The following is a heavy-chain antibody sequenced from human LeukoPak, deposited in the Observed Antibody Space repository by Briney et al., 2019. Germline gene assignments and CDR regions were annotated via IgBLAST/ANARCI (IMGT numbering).Heavy chain of an antibody. Sequence: ASVKVSCKASGYTFTSYGISWVRQAPGQGLEWMGWISAYNGNTNYAQKLQGRVTMTTDTSTSTAYMELRSLRSDDTAVYYCARGSRGRQNRDYDFWSGYSGDAFDIWGQGTMVTVSS. CDR2: ISAYNGNT. V-gene: IGHV1-18*01. D-gene: IGHD3-3*01. CDR1: GYTFTSYG. CDR3: ARGSRGRQNRDYDFWSGYSGDAFDI. J-gene: IGHJ3*02.